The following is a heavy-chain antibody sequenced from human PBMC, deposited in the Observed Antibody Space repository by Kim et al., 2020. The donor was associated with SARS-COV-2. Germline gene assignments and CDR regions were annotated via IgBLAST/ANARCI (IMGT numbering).Heavy chain of an antibody. Sequence: ASVKVSCKASGYTFSGYYIHWMRQAPGQGLEWMGWVHPGRSDTFYAQRFQDRVTMTSDTSIDTAYLDLNNLTSDDTAVYYCSKVCRVRSGSYPDSWGQGTLVIVSS. CDR3: SKVCRVRSGSYPDS. D-gene: IGHD1-26*01. CDR2: VHPGRSDT. V-gene: IGHV1-2*02. J-gene: IGHJ5*02. CDR1: GYTFSGYY.